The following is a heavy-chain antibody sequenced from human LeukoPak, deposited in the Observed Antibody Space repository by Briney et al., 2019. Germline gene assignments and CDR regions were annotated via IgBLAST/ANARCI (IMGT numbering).Heavy chain of an antibody. V-gene: IGHV3-53*01. D-gene: IGHD3-10*01. J-gene: IGHJ4*02. CDR3: ARDLGETGY. CDR2: IYSGGNT. Sequence: GGVLRHFSAASLFIRNNDLKWVGQPAGREGLEVVSIIYSGGNTYYADSVKGRFTISRDNSKNTLYLQMNSLRDEDTAVYYCARDLGETGYGGQGTLVTVSS. CDR1: LFIRNND.